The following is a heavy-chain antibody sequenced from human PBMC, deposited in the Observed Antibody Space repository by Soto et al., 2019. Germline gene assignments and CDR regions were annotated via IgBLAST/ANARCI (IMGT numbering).Heavy chain of an antibody. CDR3: ATSPAQWLVLYAFDI. D-gene: IGHD6-19*01. CDR1: GFTFSSYA. CDR2: ISGSGGST. V-gene: IGHV3-23*01. J-gene: IGHJ3*02. Sequence: GGSLRLSCAASGFTFSSYAMSWVRQAPGKGLEWVSAISGSGGSTYYADSVKGRFTISRDNSKNTLYLQMNSLRAEDTAVYYCATSPAQWLVLYAFDIWGQGTMVTVSS.